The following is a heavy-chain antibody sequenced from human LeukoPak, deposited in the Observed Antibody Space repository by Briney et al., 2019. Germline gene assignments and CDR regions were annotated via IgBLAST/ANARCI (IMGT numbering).Heavy chain of an antibody. CDR1: GFTFSTYS. V-gene: IGHV3-21*06. CDR2: ISTTRNYI. D-gene: IGHD3-10*01. Sequence: GGSPRLSCAASGFTFSTYSMNWVRQAPGKGLEWVSSISTTRNYIFYADSVKGRFTISRDNAKNSLYLQMNSLRAEDTAVYYCARGIYGSGSSWFDPWGQGTLVTVPP. CDR3: ARGIYGSGSSWFDP. J-gene: IGHJ5*02.